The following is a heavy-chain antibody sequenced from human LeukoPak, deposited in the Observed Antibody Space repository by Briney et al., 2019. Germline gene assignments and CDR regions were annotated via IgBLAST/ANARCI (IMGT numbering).Heavy chain of an antibody. Sequence: GGSLRLSCAASGFTFDDYAMHWVRQAPGKGLEWVSGISWNSGSIGYADSVKCRFTISRDNAKNSLYLQMNSLRAEDTALYYCAKDIFSMVSAPVYWGQGTLVTVSS. CDR2: ISWNSGSI. J-gene: IGHJ4*02. CDR1: GFTFDDYA. CDR3: AKDIFSMVSAPVY. D-gene: IGHD5-18*01. V-gene: IGHV3-9*01.